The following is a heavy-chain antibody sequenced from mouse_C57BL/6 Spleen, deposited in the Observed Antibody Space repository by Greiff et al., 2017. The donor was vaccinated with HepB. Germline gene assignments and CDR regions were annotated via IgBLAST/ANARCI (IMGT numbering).Heavy chain of an antibody. V-gene: IGHV1-47*01. CDR1: GYTFTTYP. CDR2: FHPYNDDT. J-gene: IGHJ1*03. Sequence: QVQLKESGAELVKPGASVKMSCKASGYTFTTYPIEWMKQNHGKSLEWIGNFHPYNDDTKYNEKFKGKATLTVEKSSSTVYLELSRLTSDDSAVYYCARRAIYDGYYVGYFDVWGTGTTVTVSS. CDR3: ARRAIYDGYYVGYFDV. D-gene: IGHD2-3*01.